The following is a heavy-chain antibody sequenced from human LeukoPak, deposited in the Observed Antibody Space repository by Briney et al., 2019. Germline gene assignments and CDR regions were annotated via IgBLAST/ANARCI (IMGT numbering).Heavy chain of an antibody. CDR3: AKVSYYDSSGYLDY. Sequence: ASVKASCKASGGTFSSYAISWVRQAPGQGLEWMGGIIPIFGTANYAQKFQGRVTITADESTSTAYMELNSPRAEDTAVYYCAKVSYYDSSGYLDYWGQGTLVTVSS. V-gene: IGHV1-69*13. CDR1: GGTFSSYA. D-gene: IGHD3-22*01. CDR2: IIPIFGTA. J-gene: IGHJ4*02.